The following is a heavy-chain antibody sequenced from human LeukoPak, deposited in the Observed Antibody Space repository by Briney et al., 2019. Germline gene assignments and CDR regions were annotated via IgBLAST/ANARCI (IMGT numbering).Heavy chain of an antibody. CDR3: ARVGPWVNPDYYYYYMDV. D-gene: IGHD1-14*01. J-gene: IGHJ6*03. Sequence: ASVKVSCKASGYTFTAYYMHWVRQAPGQGLEGMGWINPNSGGTNYAQKFQGRVTMTRDTSISTAYMELSRLRSDDTAVYYCARVGPWVNPDYYYYYMDVWGKGTTVTVSS. CDR1: GYTFTAYY. CDR2: INPNSGGT. V-gene: IGHV1-2*02.